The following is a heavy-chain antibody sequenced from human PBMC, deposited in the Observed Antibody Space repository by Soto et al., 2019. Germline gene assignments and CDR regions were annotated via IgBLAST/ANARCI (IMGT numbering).Heavy chain of an antibody. D-gene: IGHD5-12*01. J-gene: IGHJ6*02. CDR2: INAGNGNT. CDR1: GYTFTSYA. V-gene: IGHV1-3*01. Sequence: QVQLVQSVAEVKKPGASVKVSCKASGYTFTSYAMHWVRQAPGQRLEWMGWINAGNGNTKYSQKFQGRVTITRDTSASTAYMELSSLRSEDTAVYYCAREMATITYYYYYGMDVWGQGTTVTVSS. CDR3: AREMATITYYYYYGMDV.